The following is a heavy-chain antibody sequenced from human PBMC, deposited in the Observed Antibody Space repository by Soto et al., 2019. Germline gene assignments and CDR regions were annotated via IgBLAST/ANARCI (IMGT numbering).Heavy chain of an antibody. Sequence: EMQLVESGGGLVQPGRSLRLSCAASGFTFDDFAMHWVRQAPGKGLEWVSGINWNSGDIDYADSVRGRFTISRDNAKNDLYLQMISLRPEDAAFYYCVKDIGASGAYWYFDLWGRGTLVTVSS. J-gene: IGHJ2*01. CDR1: GFTFDDFA. CDR2: INWNSGDI. CDR3: VKDIGASGAYWYFDL. V-gene: IGHV3-9*01. D-gene: IGHD2-8*02.